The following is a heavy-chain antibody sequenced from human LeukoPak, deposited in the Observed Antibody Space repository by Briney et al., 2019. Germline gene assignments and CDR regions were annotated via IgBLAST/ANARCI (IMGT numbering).Heavy chain of an antibody. CDR1: GFTFSNYW. Sequence: PGGSLRLSCVASGFTFSNYWMNWVRQAPGKGLEWVANIREDGSEKYYVDSVKGRFTISRDNAKNSLYLQMNSLRAEDTAVYYCARARRWPTDYWGQGTLVTVSS. D-gene: IGHD1-14*01. CDR2: IREDGSEK. V-gene: IGHV3-7*03. CDR3: ARARRWPTDY. J-gene: IGHJ4*02.